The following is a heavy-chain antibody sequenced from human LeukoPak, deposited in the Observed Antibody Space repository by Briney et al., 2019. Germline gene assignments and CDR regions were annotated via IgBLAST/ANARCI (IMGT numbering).Heavy chain of an antibody. Sequence: ASVKVSCKASGYTFTSYYTHWVRQAPGQGLEWMGIINPSGGSTSYTEKFQGRVTMTRDTSTSTVSMELSSLRSEDTAVYYCARGNGVCPTYWGQGTLVTVSS. CDR2: INPSGGST. CDR3: ARGNGVCPTY. V-gene: IGHV1-46*01. CDR1: GYTFTSYY. J-gene: IGHJ4*02. D-gene: IGHD2-8*01.